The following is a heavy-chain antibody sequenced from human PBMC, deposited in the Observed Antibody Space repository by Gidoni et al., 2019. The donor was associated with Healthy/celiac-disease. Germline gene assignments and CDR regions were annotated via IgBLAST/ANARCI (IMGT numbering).Heavy chain of an antibody. CDR2: IKSKTDGGTT. D-gene: IGHD4-17*01. V-gene: IGHV3-15*01. Sequence: EVQLVESGGGLVKPGGSLRLSCAASGFTFSNAWMSWVRQAPGKGLEWVGRIKSKTDGGTTDYAAPVKGRFTISRDDSKNTLYLQMNSLKTEDTAVYYCTTIDYALYYFDYWGQGTLVTVSS. J-gene: IGHJ4*02. CDR1: GFTFSNAW. CDR3: TTIDYALYYFDY.